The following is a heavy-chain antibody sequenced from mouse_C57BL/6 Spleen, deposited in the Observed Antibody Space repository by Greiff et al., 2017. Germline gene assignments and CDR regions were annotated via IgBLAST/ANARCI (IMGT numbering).Heavy chain of an antibody. CDR1: GFTFSDYG. CDR2: ISSGSSTI. V-gene: IGHV5-17*01. CDR3: ARGNYFAY. D-gene: IGHD2-1*01. J-gene: IGHJ3*01. Sequence: VQLQQSGGGLVKPGGSLKLSCAASGFTFSDYGMHWVRQAPEKGLEWVAYISSGSSTIYYADTVKGRFTISRDNAKNTLFLQMTSLRSEDTAMYYCARGNYFAYWGQGTLVTVSA.